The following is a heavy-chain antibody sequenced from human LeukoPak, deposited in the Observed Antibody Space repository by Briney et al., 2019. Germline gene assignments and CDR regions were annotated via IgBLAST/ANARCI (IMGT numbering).Heavy chain of an antibody. CDR3: AREYYDFWSGYSSYGMDV. V-gene: IGHV3-33*01. CDR1: GFTFSSYG. J-gene: IGHJ6*02. Sequence: GGSLRLSCAASGFTFSSYGMHWVRQAPGKGLEWVAVIWYDGSNKYYADSMKGRFTISRDNSKNTLYLQMNSLRAEDTAVYYCAREYYDFWSGYSSYGMDVWGQGTTVTVSS. CDR2: IWYDGSNK. D-gene: IGHD3-3*01.